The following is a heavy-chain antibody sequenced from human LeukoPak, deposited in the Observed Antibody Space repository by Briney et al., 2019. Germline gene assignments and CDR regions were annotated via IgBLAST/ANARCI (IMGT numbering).Heavy chain of an antibody. CDR2: IIPIFGTA. J-gene: IGHJ4*02. V-gene: IGHV1-69*06. CDR3: ARDNDSRDPPHFDY. D-gene: IGHD3-16*01. CDR1: GYTFTGYY. Sequence: SVKVSCKASGYTFTGYYIHWVRQAPGQGLEWMGGIIPIFGTANYAQKFQGRVTITADKSTSTAYMELSSLRSEDTAVYYCARDNDSRDPPHFDYWGQGTLVTVSA.